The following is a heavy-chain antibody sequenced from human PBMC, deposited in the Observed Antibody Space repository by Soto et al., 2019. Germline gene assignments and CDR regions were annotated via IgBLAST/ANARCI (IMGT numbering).Heavy chain of an antibody. CDR2: ISYDGSNK. CDR1: GFTFSSYG. J-gene: IGHJ3*02. Sequence: GGSLRLSCAASGFTFSSYGMHWVRQAPGKGLEWVAVISYDGSNKYYADSVKGRFTISRDNSKNTLYLQMNSLRAEDTAVYYCVKDASRGPRFYAFDIWGQGTMVTVSS. D-gene: IGHD3-16*01. CDR3: VKDASRGPRFYAFDI. V-gene: IGHV3-30*18.